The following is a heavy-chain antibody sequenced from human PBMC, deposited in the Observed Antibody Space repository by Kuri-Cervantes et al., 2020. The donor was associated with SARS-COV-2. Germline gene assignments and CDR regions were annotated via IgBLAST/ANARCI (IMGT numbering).Heavy chain of an antibody. CDR3: AKDGVGAHDF. J-gene: IGHJ4*02. V-gene: IGHV3-30*18. CDR2: ISYDGKNK. Sequence: GESLKISCAASGFNFSGTDMHWVRQAPGKVLEWVAFISYDGKNKNCIASGKGRFTISRDNSQNTLSLQLKSLRSEDAAMYYCAKDGVGAHDFWGQGTLVTVSS. D-gene: IGHD4/OR15-4a*01. CDR1: GFNFSGTD.